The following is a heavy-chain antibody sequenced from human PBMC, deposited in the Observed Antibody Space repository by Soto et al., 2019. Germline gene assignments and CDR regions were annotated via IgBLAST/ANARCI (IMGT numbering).Heavy chain of an antibody. J-gene: IGHJ5*02. V-gene: IGHV3-23*01. D-gene: IGHD2-2*01. CDR1: GFTFSSYA. CDR3: AKDYLGRYCSSTSCSEP. Sequence: GSLRLSCAASGFTFSSYAMSWVRQAPGKGLEWVSAISGSGGSTYYADSVKGRFTISRDNSKNTLYLQMNSLRAEDTAVYYCAKDYLGRYCSSTSCSEPWGQGTLVTVSS. CDR2: ISGSGGST.